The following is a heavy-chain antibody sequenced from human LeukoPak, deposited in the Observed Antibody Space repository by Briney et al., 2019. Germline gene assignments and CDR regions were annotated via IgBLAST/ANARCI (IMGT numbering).Heavy chain of an antibody. CDR2: ISSSSSYI. V-gene: IGHV3-21*01. CDR3: AKGPLYSSSWDQSWFDP. J-gene: IGHJ5*02. CDR1: GFTFSSYS. D-gene: IGHD6-13*01. Sequence: PGGSLRLSCAASGFTFSSYSMNWVRQAPGKGLEWVSSISSSSSYIYYADSVKGRFTISRDNSKNTLYLQMNSLRAEDTAVYYCAKGPLYSSSWDQSWFDPRGQGTLVTVSS.